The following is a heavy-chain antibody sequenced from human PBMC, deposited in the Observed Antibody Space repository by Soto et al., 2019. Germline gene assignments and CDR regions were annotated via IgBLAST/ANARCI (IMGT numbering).Heavy chain of an antibody. V-gene: IGHV4-59*01. CDR3: ARANIVGATDYYYGMDV. J-gene: IGHJ6*02. CDR2: IYYSGST. Sequence: SXTLSLTCTVSGGSISTYYCSWIVQPPGKGLEWIGYIYYSGSTNYNPSLKSRVTISVDTSKNQFSLKLSSVTAADKAVYYCARANIVGATDYYYGMDVWGQGTTVTVSS. D-gene: IGHD1-26*01. CDR1: GGSISTYY.